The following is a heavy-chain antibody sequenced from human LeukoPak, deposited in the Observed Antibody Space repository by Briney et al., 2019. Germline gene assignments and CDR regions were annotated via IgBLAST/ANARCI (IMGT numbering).Heavy chain of an antibody. CDR2: IKQNGSEK. CDR1: GFTFSSYC. CDR3: ARGKRFGELFYFDH. V-gene: IGHV3-7*01. Sequence: GGSLRLSCAASGFTFSSYCMSWVRQAPGKGLEWVVNIKQNGSEKYYVDSGKGRFTISRDNAKNSLYLQMNSLRAEDTAIYYCARGKRFGELFYFDHWGQGTLVTVSS. J-gene: IGHJ4*02. D-gene: IGHD3-10*01.